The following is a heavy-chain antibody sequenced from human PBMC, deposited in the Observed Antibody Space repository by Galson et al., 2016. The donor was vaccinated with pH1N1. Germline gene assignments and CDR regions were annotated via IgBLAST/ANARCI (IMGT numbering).Heavy chain of an antibody. CDR1: GYTFTSNG. V-gene: IGHV1-18*01. J-gene: IGHJ6*02. CDR2: INVDTGNT. Sequence: SVKVSCKASGYTFTSNGISWVRQAPGQGLEWMGWINVDTGNTVHAQKLQDRVTMTTDTSTKTAYMELRSLKSDDTAGYYCARAGNCDGDRCYGNGLDVWGQGTTVTVSS. CDR3: ARAGNCDGDRCYGNGLDV. D-gene: IGHD2-21*01.